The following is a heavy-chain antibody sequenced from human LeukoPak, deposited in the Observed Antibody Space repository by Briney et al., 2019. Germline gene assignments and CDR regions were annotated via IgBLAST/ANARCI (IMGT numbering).Heavy chain of an antibody. CDR1: GYTFTGYY. Sequence: ASVKVSCKASGYTFTGYYMHWARQAPGQGLEWMGWINPNSGGTNYAQKFQGRVTMTRDTSISTAYMELSRLRSDDTAVYYCARELSFPYSSGHDAFDIWGQGTMVTVSS. CDR2: INPNSGGT. J-gene: IGHJ3*02. CDR3: ARELSFPYSSGHDAFDI. V-gene: IGHV1-2*02. D-gene: IGHD6-19*01.